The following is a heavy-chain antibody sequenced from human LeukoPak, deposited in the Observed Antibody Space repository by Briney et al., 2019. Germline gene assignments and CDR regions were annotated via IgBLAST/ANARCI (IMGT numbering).Heavy chain of an antibody. J-gene: IGHJ6*02. Sequence: ASVKVSCKASGYTFTSYGISWVRQAPGQGLEWMGWISAYNGNTNYAQKLQGRVTMTTDTSTSTAYMELRSLRSDDTAVYYCARGNGDYVPFYYGMDVWGQGTTVTVSS. CDR2: ISAYNGNT. V-gene: IGHV1-18*01. D-gene: IGHD4-17*01. CDR1: GYTFTSYG. CDR3: ARGNGDYVPFYYGMDV.